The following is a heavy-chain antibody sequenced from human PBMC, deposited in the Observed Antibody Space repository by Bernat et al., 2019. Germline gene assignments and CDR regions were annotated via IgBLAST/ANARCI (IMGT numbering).Heavy chain of an antibody. Sequence: QVQLVESGGGVVQPGRSLRLSCAASGFTLSNYGMHWVRQAPGKGLEWVAVISYDGSTKYYAGAVKGRFTMSRDKSKNTLYLQMNSLRAEDTAVYYCARGGYWGSYADNDYWGQGTLVAVSS. CDR1: GFTLSNYG. D-gene: IGHD1-26*01. CDR3: ARGGYWGSYADNDY. J-gene: IGHJ4*02. CDR2: ISYDGSTK. V-gene: IGHV3-30*03.